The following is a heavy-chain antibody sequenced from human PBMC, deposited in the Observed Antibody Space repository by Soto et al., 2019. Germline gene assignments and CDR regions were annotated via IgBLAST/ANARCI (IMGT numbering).Heavy chain of an antibody. V-gene: IGHV4-31*03. Sequence: SETLSLTCTVSGGSISSGGYYWSWIRQHPGKGLEWIGYVYYSGSTYYNPSLKSRVTISVDTSKNQFSLKLSSVTAADTAVYYCARDLRGTTYYYDSSGLDYWGQGTLVTVSS. CDR1: GGSISSGGYY. J-gene: IGHJ4*02. D-gene: IGHD3-22*01. CDR3: ARDLRGTTYYYDSSGLDY. CDR2: VYYSGST.